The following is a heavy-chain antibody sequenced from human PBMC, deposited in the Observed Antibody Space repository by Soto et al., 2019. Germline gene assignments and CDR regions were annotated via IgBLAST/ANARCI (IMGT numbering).Heavy chain of an antibody. CDR3: ATGRDPIGAYDFWSGYRLDY. CDR1: GGTFSSYA. CDR2: IIPIFGTA. J-gene: IGHJ4*02. D-gene: IGHD3-3*01. V-gene: IGHV1-69*13. Sequence: ASVKVSCKASGGTFSSYAISWVRQAPGQGLEWMGGIIPIFGTANYAQKFQGRVTITADESTSTAYMELSSLRSEDTAVYYCATGRDPIGAYDFWSGYRLDYWGQGTLVTVSS.